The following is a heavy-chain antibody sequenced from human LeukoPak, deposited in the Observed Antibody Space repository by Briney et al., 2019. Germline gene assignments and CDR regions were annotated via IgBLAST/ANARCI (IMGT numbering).Heavy chain of an antibody. CDR3: ARAKPKNMVRGLIMRRESRYYFDY. Sequence: GGSLRLSCAASGFTFSSYSINWVRQAPGKGLEWVSSISSSSSYIYYADSVKGRFTISRDNSKSTLYIQMNSLRAEDTAVYYCARAKPKNMVRGLIMRRESRYYFDYWGQGTLVTVSS. CDR1: GFTFSSYS. CDR2: ISSSSSYI. D-gene: IGHD3-10*01. V-gene: IGHV3-21*04. J-gene: IGHJ4*02.